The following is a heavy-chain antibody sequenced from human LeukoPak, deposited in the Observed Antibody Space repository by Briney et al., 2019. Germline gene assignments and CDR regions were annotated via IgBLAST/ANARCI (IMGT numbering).Heavy chain of an antibody. CDR2: IKQDGSEK. Sequence: GGSLRLSCAASGFTFSSYCMNWVRQAPGKGLEWVANIKQDGSEKYYVDSVKVRFTISRDNSKNSLYLQMNRMSAEDTAVYYCAIGRRVGEWPWGQGTLVTVS. J-gene: IGHJ5*02. CDR1: GFTFSSYC. D-gene: IGHD3-16*01. V-gene: IGHV3-7*01. CDR3: AIGRRVGEWP.